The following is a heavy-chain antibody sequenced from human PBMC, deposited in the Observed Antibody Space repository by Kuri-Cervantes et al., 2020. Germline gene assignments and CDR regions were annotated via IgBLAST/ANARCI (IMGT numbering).Heavy chain of an antibody. CDR2: IYYSGST. V-gene: IGHV4-31*03. Sequence: LRLSCTVSGGSISSYYWSWIRQHPGKGLEWIGYIYYSGSTYYNPSLKSRVTISVDTSKNQFSLKLSSVTAADTAVYYCARDRGGDTAMAYYYYGMDVWGQGTTVTVSS. D-gene: IGHD5-18*01. CDR3: ARDRGGDTAMAYYYYGMDV. J-gene: IGHJ6*02. CDR1: GGSISSYY.